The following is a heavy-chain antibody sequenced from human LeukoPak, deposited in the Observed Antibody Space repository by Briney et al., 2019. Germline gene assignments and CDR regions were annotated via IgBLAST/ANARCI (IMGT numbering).Heavy chain of an antibody. CDR2: ISAYNGNT. CDR1: GYTFTGYC. Sequence: ASVKVSCKASGYTFTGYCIHWVRQAPGQGLEWMGWISAYNGNTNYAQKLQGRVTMTTDTSTSTAYMELRSLRSDDTAVYYCARDGGYSYGYRYYYYMDVWGKGTTVTVSS. V-gene: IGHV1-18*04. CDR3: ARDGGYSYGYRYYYYMDV. J-gene: IGHJ6*03. D-gene: IGHD5-18*01.